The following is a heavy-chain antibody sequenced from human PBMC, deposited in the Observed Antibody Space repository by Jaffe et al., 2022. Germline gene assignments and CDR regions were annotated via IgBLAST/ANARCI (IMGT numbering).Heavy chain of an antibody. D-gene: IGHD5-12*01. V-gene: IGHV3-48*03. Sequence: EVELVESGGGLVQPGGSLRLSCVGSGFTFNYHDMNWVRQAPGKGLEWVSFINDDSVTKYYADSVKGRFTISRDNAKNSLFLQMKSLREDDTGVYFCAREQSRWIDALDMWGQGTAVIVSS. CDR2: INDDSVTK. J-gene: IGHJ3*02. CDR3: AREQSRWIDALDM. CDR1: GFTFNYHD.